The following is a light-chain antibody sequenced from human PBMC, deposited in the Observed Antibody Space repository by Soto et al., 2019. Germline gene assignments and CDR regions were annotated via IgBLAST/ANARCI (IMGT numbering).Light chain of an antibody. CDR3: QQYDNLPWT. Sequence: DIQMTQSPSSLSASVGDRVTITCQASQGISNYLNWYQQKPGKAPKLLIYDASNLETGVPSRFSGSGSGTDFTFTISSLQPEDIAKYYCQQYDNLPWTFGQGTKVEIK. V-gene: IGKV1-33*01. J-gene: IGKJ1*01. CDR1: QGISNY. CDR2: DAS.